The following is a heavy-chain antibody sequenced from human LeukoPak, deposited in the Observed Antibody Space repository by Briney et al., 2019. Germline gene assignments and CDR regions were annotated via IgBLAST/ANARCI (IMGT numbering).Heavy chain of an antibody. D-gene: IGHD3-16*01. Sequence: RSSETLSLTCTVSGGSITSYYWAWLRQPPGKGLEWIGYIYYSGYSNYNPSLKSRVSMSVDTSKNQFSLKMTSVTAADTAVYYCARAGGDGYFDYWGQGTLVTVSS. CDR2: IYYSGYS. CDR1: GGSITSYY. V-gene: IGHV4-59*08. J-gene: IGHJ4*02. CDR3: ARAGGDGYFDY.